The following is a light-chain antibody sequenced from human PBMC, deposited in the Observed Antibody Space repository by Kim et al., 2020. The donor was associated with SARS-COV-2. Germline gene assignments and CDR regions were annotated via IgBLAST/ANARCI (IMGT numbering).Light chain of an antibody. CDR3: SSYTSSNSYV. V-gene: IGLV2-14*03. CDR2: AVS. Sequence: QSALTQPASVSGSPGQSITISCTGTSSDVGGHNYVSWYQQHPGKAPKLMIHAVSNRPSGVSNRFSGSKSGNTASLTISGLQAEDEADYYCSSYTSSNSYVFGTGIKVTVL. CDR1: SSDVGGHNY. J-gene: IGLJ1*01.